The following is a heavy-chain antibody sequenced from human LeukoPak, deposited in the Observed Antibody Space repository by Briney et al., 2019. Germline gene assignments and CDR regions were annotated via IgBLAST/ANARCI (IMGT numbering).Heavy chain of an antibody. V-gene: IGHV3-21*01. J-gene: IGHJ4*02. CDR3: ARGASRADY. CDR1: GFTFRSYN. CDR2: ISSSSSYI. Sequence: GGSLRLSCAASGFTFRSYNMNWVRQAPGKRPEWVSSISSSSSYIYYADSVKGRFTISRDNAKDSLYLQMNSLRAEDTALYYCARGASRADYWGEGTLVTVSS.